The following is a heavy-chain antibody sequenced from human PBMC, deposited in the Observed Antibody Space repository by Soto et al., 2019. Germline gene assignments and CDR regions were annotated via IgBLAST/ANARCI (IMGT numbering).Heavy chain of an antibody. CDR2: INSDVSST. Sequence: EVQLVESGGGLVQPGGSLRLSCAASGFTFSSYWMHWVRQAPGKGLVLVSRINSDVSSTSYADSVKGRFTISRDNAKNTLYLQMNSLRAEDTAVYYCVRTSLVVAAATREDYWGQGTLVTVSS. D-gene: IGHD2-15*01. J-gene: IGHJ4*02. V-gene: IGHV3-74*01. CDR1: GFTFSSYW. CDR3: VRTSLVVAAATREDY.